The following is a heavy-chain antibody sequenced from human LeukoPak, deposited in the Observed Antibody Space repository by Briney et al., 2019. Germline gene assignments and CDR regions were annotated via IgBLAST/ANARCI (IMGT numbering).Heavy chain of an antibody. CDR1: GGSFSGYY. D-gene: IGHD3-3*01. CDR2: INHSGST. Sequence: PSETLSLTCAVYGGSFSGYYWSWIRQPPGKGLEWIGEINHSGSTNYNPSLKSRVTISVDTSKNQFSLKLSSVTAADTAVYYCARGSDFWSGQNWFDPWGQGTLVTVSS. V-gene: IGHV4-34*01. CDR3: ARGSDFWSGQNWFDP. J-gene: IGHJ5*02.